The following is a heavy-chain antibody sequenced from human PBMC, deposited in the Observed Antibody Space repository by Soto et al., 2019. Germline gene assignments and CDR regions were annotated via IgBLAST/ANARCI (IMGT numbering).Heavy chain of an antibody. J-gene: IGHJ4*02. CDR1: GDSVSSKTAA. CDR2: TYYRSKWYH. Sequence: SQTLSLTCAISGDSVSSKTAAWNWIRQSPSRGLEWLGRTYYRSKWYHDYAVSMRSRITISPDTSKNQVSLQLNSVTPEDAAVYYCARVGDNTGWFDCWGQGTLVTVSS. CDR3: ARVGDNTGWFDC. V-gene: IGHV6-1*01. D-gene: IGHD6-19*01.